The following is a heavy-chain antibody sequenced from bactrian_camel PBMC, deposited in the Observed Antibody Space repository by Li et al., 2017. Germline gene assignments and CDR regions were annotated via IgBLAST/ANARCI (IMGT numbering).Heavy chain of an antibody. Sequence: QLVESGGGSVQAGGSLRLSCTTSGLPVSAHCLGWWRQAPGKEREGVAAIASSGSTTYTDSVKGRLTISRDMTKNVMYLEMDTLKPEDTAMYYCAAGERRLYGPHFDDYKYWGQGTQVTVS. J-gene: IGHJ4*01. V-gene: IGHV3S55*01. CDR1: GLPVSAHC. CDR2: IASSGST. CDR3: AAGERRLYGPHFDDYKY. D-gene: IGHD3*01.